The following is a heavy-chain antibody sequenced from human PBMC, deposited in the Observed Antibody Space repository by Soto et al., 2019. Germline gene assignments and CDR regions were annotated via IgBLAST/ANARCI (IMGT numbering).Heavy chain of an antibody. V-gene: IGHV3-23*01. Sequence: GGSLRLSCAGSGFTFSNYAMSWVRQAPGKGLEWVSAISSAVNTYYADSVKGRFTISRDNSKNTLSLQMNSLRAEDTAVYYCAKQVRDGTSSPYYFDYWGQGXLVTVYS. CDR3: AKQVRDGTSSPYYFDY. D-gene: IGHD6-6*01. CDR1: GFTFSNYA. CDR2: ISSAVNT. J-gene: IGHJ4*02.